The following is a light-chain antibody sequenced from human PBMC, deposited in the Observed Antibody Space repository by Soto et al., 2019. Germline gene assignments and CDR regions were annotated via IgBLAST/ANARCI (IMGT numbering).Light chain of an antibody. Sequence: SYELTQPLSVSVALGQTARITCGGNNIGSKHVHWYQQKPGQAPVLVIDRDSNRPSGIRERFSGSNSGNTAPLTISRAQAGDEADYYCQVWDSSAARVFGGGTKLTVL. CDR3: QVWDSSAARV. CDR2: RDS. J-gene: IGLJ3*02. V-gene: IGLV3-9*01. CDR1: NIGSKH.